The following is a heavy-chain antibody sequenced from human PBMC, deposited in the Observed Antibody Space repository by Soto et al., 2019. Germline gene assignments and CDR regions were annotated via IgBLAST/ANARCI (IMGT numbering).Heavy chain of an antibody. CDR1: GFTFSSYG. D-gene: IGHD1-1*01. J-gene: IGHJ6*02. Sequence: GGSLRLSCAASGFTFSSYGMHWVRQAPGKGLEWVAVIWYDGSNKYYADSVKGRFTISRDNSKNTLYLQMNSLRAEDTAVYYCARVLSGDYYYGMDVWGQGTTVTVSS. V-gene: IGHV3-33*01. CDR3: ARVLSGDYYYGMDV. CDR2: IWYDGSNK.